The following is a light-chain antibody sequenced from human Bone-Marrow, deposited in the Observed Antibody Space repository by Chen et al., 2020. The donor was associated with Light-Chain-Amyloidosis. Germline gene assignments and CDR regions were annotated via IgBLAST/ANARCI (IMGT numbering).Light chain of an antibody. CDR3: QQYGTSPLT. V-gene: IGKV3-20*01. Sequence: EILFPESPGPLSSSPGARPNHSCRASQTISSNYLTWYQQKFGPAPRLLIYGSSSRATGIPDRFTGSGSGTDFSLTINRLEPEAFAMYYCQQYGTSPLTFGGGTKVEIK. J-gene: IGKJ4*01. CDR1: QTISSNY. CDR2: GSS.